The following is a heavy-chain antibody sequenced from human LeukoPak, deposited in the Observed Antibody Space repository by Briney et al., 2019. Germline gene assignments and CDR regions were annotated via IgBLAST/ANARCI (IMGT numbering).Heavy chain of an antibody. D-gene: IGHD3-22*01. J-gene: IGHJ4*02. CDR3: AKDMGGYYDSSGSRIDY. CDR1: GFTFSSYS. Sequence: PGGSLRLSCAASGFTFSSYSMNWVRQAPGKGLEWVSGISWNSGSIGYADSVKGRFTISRDNAKNSLYLQMNSLRAEDTALYYCAKDMGGYYDSSGSRIDYWGQGTLVTVSS. V-gene: IGHV3-9*01. CDR2: ISWNSGSI.